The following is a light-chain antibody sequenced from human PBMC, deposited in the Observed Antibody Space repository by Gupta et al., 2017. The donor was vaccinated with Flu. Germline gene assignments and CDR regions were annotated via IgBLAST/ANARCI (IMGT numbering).Light chain of an antibody. V-gene: IGLV3-21*02. CDR3: QVWDATSDHQAV. J-gene: IGLJ3*02. CDR1: NIGSNS. CDR2: VDG. Sequence: SYVLTQPPSVSVAPGQTARITCGGMNIGSNSVHWYQQQPAQAPVVVVYVDGDRPSGSPARFYCSTSGNTATITISTVAAADEAAYYCQVWDATSDHQAVFGGGTKLSVL.